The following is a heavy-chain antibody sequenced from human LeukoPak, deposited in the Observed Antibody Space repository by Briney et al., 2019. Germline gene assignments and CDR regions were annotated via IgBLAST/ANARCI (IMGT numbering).Heavy chain of an antibody. CDR3: ARASRRLLLNLFDY. D-gene: IGHD3-22*01. J-gene: IGHJ4*02. Sequence: ASVKVSCKASGYTFTGYYMHWVRQAPGQGLEWMGWINPNSGGANYAQKFQGRVTMTRDTSISTAYMELSRLRSDDTAVYYWARASRRLLLNLFDYWGQGTLVTVSS. V-gene: IGHV1-2*02. CDR1: GYTFTGYY. CDR2: INPNSGGA.